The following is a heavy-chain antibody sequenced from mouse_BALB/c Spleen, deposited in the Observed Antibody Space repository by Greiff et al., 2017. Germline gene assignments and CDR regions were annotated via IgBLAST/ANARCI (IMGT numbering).Heavy chain of an antibody. D-gene: IGHD2-2*01. V-gene: IGHV7-3*02. Sequence: EVQVVESGGGLVQPGGSLRLSCATSGFTFTDYYMSWVRQPPGKALEWLGFIRNKANGYTTEYSASVKGRFTISRDNSQSILYLQMNTLRAEDSATYYCARDWGLPMDYWGQGTSVTVSS. CDR3: ARDWGLPMDY. CDR1: GFTFTDYY. J-gene: IGHJ4*01. CDR2: IRNKANGYTT.